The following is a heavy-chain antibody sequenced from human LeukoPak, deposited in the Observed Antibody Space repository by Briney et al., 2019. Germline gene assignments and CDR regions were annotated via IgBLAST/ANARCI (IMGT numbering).Heavy chain of an antibody. J-gene: IGHJ5*02. V-gene: IGHV1-2*06. CDR1: GYTFTGYY. CDR3: ARGSFYDFNWFDP. D-gene: IGHD3/OR15-3a*01. CDR2: INPNSGGT. Sequence: GASVKVSCKASGYTFTGYYMHWVRQAPGQGLEWMGRINPNSGGTNYAQKSQGRVTMTRGTSISTAYMELSRLRSDDTAVYYCARGSFYDFNWFDPWGQGTLVTVSS.